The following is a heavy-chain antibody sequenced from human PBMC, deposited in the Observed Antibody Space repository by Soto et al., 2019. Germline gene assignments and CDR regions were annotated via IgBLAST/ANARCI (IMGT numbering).Heavy chain of an antibody. D-gene: IGHD6-19*01. Sequence: ASVKVSCKASGYSFTGYYIHWLRQAPGQGLEWMGWIYPNSGDTKSAQKFQGRLTLTRDTSITTAYMELSSLRSDDTAIYYCASSQTSGWYGVHWGQGTLVTVSS. CDR3: ASSQTSGWYGVH. CDR2: IYPNSGDT. J-gene: IGHJ4*02. CDR1: GYSFTGYY. V-gene: IGHV1-2*02.